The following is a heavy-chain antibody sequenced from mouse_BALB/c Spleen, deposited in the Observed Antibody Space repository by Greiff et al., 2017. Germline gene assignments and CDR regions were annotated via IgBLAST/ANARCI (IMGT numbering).Heavy chain of an antibody. CDR2: ISSGGSYT. Sequence: DVKLVESGGDLVKPGGSLKLSCAASGFTFSSYGMSWVRQTPDKRLEWVATISSGGSYTYYPDSVKGRFTISRDNAKNTLYLQMSSLKSEDTAMYYCARHGEVLFDYWGQGTTLTVSS. CDR1: GFTFSSYG. CDR3: ARHGEVLFDY. J-gene: IGHJ2*01. V-gene: IGHV5-6*02.